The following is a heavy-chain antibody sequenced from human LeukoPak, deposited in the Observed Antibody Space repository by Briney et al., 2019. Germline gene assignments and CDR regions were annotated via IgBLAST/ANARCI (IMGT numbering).Heavy chain of an antibody. D-gene: IGHD4-11*01. V-gene: IGHV3-21*01. CDR2: VSSSSSYI. CDR1: GFTFSSYS. Sequence: PGGSLRLSCAASGFTFSSYSMNWVRQAPGKGLEWVSSVSSSSSYIYYADSVKGRFTISRDNAKNSLYLQMNSLRAEDTAVYYCARDPVWTVTIAYWGQGTLVTVSS. J-gene: IGHJ4*02. CDR3: ARDPVWTVTIAY.